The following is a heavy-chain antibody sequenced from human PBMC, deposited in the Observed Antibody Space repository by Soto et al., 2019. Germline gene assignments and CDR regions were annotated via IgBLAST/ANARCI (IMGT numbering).Heavy chain of an antibody. CDR2: IYWDDDK. D-gene: IGHD3-22*01. Sequence: QITLKESGPTLVKPTQTLTLTCTFSGFSLSTSGVGVGWIRQPPGKALEWLALIYWDDDKRYSPSLKSRLTITKDTSKNQVVLTMTNMDPVDTATYYCAHLRDFFYYDSSGKNQGDFQHWGQGTLVTVSS. J-gene: IGHJ1*01. V-gene: IGHV2-5*02. CDR1: GFSLSTSGVG. CDR3: AHLRDFFYYDSSGKNQGDFQH.